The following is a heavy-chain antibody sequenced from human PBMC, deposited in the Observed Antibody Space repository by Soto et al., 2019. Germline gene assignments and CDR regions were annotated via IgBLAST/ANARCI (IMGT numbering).Heavy chain of an antibody. V-gene: IGHV3-23*03. CDR1: GFSFSDYS. D-gene: IGHD2-15*01. CDR2: IDLSGTKT. Sequence: GGSLRPSCAASGFSFSDYSMNWVRPAPGKGLEWDSFIDLSGTKTYYRDSVKGRFTIFKDKSINTVYLRMNSLTVEDAAVYYCTKDRVSDGIYSFDDWGQGALVTVSS. J-gene: IGHJ4*02. CDR3: TKDRVSDGIYSFDD.